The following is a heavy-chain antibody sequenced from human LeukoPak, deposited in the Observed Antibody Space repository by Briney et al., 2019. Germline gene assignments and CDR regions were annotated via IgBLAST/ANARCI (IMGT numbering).Heavy chain of an antibody. J-gene: IGHJ4*02. CDR3: ARDDSSLFDY. V-gene: IGHV7-4-1*02. D-gene: IGHD3-22*01. CDR2: INTNTGNP. CDR1: GYTFTGYY. Sequence: ASVKVSCKASGYTFTGYYIHWVRQAPGQGLEWMGWINTNTGNPTYAQGFTGRFVFSLDTSVSTAYLQISSLKAEDTAVYYCARDDSSLFDYWGQGTLVTVSS.